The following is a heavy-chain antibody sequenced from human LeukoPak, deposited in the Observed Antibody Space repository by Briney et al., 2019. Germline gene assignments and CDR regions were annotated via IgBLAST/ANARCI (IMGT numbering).Heavy chain of an antibody. CDR3: ARVIVVGATRDWFDP. J-gene: IGHJ5*02. V-gene: IGHV4-38-2*02. CDR1: GYSISSGYY. D-gene: IGHD1-26*01. CDR2: IYHSGST. Sequence: PSETLSLTCIVSGYSISSGYYWGWIRQPPGKGLEWIGSIYHSGSTYYNPSLKSRVTISVDTSKNQFSLKLSSVTAADTAVYYCARVIVVGATRDWFDPWGQGTLVTVSS.